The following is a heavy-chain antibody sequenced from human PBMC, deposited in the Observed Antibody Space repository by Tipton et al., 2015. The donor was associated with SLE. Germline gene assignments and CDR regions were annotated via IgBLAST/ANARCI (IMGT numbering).Heavy chain of an antibody. Sequence: TLSLTCTVSGGSISSYYWSWIRQPPGKGLEWIGYIYYSGSTTYNPSLKSRVTISVDTSKNQFSLKLSSVTAADTAVYYCARSSGWHLKFFDYWGQGTLVTVSS. D-gene: IGHD6-19*01. J-gene: IGHJ4*02. V-gene: IGHV4-59*01. CDR2: IYYSGST. CDR1: GGSISSYY. CDR3: ARSSGWHLKFFDY.